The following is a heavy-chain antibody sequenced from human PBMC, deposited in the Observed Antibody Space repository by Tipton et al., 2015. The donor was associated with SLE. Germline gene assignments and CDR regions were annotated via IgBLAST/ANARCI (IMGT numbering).Heavy chain of an antibody. D-gene: IGHD3-16*01. CDR3: ARMTTIGGGRGFDP. Sequence: GLVKPSETLSLTCVVSGVSISDHYWTWIRQPPGKGLEWIGYVYYSGSTSYNPSLKSRVTISADTSKNQFSLRLTSVTAADTALYYCARMTTIGGGRGFDPWGQGTLVTVSS. CDR1: GVSISDHY. V-gene: IGHV4-59*11. J-gene: IGHJ5*02. CDR2: VYYSGST.